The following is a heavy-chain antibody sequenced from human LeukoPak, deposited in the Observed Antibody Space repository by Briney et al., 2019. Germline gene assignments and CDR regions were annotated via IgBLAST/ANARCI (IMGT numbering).Heavy chain of an antibody. V-gene: IGHV3-23*01. D-gene: IGHD3-9*01. CDR3: AKDGSYDILTGYYGY. J-gene: IGHJ4*02. CDR1: GFTFSSYA. Sequence: GGSLRLSCAASGFTFSSYAMSCVRQAPGKGLEWVSAISGSGGSTYYADSVKGRFTISRDNSKNTLYLQMNSLRAEDTAVYYCAKDGSYDILTGYYGYWGQGTLVTVSS. CDR2: ISGSGGST.